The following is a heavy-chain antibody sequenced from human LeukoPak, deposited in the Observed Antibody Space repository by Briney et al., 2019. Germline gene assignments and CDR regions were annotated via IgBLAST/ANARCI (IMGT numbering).Heavy chain of an antibody. CDR2: INPSGGST. J-gene: IGHJ4*02. Sequence: ASVKVSCKASGYTFTSYYMHWVRQAPGQGLEWMGIINPSGGSTNYAQKFQGRVTMTRDTSTSTVYMELSSLRSEDTAVYYCARDPGTTVTTSTYFDYWGQGTLVSASS. CDR3: ARDPGTTVTTSTYFDY. D-gene: IGHD4-17*01. CDR1: GYTFTSYY. V-gene: IGHV1-46*01.